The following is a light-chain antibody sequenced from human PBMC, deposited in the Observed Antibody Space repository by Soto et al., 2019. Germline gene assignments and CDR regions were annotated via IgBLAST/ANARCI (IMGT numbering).Light chain of an antibody. V-gene: IGLV2-8*01. CDR2: EVT. J-gene: IGLJ2*01. CDR1: SGDVGAYDY. CDR3: SSYTSSSTPVV. Sequence: QSALTQPPSASGSPGQSVTISCTGTSGDVGAYDYVSWYQQHPGKAPKLLIYEVTKRPLGVPDRFSGSKSGNAASLTVSGLQAEDEADYYCSSYTSSSTPVVFGGGTQLTVL.